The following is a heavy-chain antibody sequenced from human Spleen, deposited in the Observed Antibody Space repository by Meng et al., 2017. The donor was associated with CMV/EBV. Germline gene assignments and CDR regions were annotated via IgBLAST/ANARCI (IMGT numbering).Heavy chain of an antibody. Sequence: GGSLRLSCKGSGYTFSSYWIGWVRQMPGKGLEWMGVIFAGDSDIRYSPSFQGQVTMSADRSISTAYLQWSSLKASDTAIYYCARQRGDDGFDIWGQGTMVTVSS. CDR2: IFAGDSDI. D-gene: IGHD3-10*01. J-gene: IGHJ3*02. CDR3: ARQRGDDGFDI. V-gene: IGHV5-51*01. CDR1: GYTFSSYW.